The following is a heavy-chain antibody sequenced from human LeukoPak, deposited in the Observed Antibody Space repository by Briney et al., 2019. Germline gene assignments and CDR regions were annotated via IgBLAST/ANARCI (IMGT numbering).Heavy chain of an antibody. CDR3: ARGSIVLMVYALDY. V-gene: IGHV4-59*01. Sequence: PSETLSLTCTVSGDSISGFYWSWIRQPPGKGLEWIGHIYYSGSTNYNPSLKSRVTISVDTSKNHFSLKLSSMTAADTAVYYCARGSIVLMVYALDYWGQGTLVTVSS. CDR2: IYYSGST. D-gene: IGHD2-8*01. J-gene: IGHJ4*02. CDR1: GDSISGFY.